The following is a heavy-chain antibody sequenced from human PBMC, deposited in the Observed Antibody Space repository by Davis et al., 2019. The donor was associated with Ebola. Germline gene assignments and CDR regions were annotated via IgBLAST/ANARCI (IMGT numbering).Heavy chain of an antibody. CDR2: ISRSSSYI. J-gene: IGHJ6*02. D-gene: IGHD3-22*01. CDR3: AKRGTRGGVVVSGMDV. CDR1: GFTFSSYS. Sequence: GGSLRLSCAASGFTFSSYSMNWVRQAPGKGLEWVSSISRSSSYIYYADSVKGRFTISRDNAKNSLYLQMNSLRAEDTAVYYCAKRGTRGGVVVSGMDVWGQGTTVTVSS. V-gene: IGHV3-21*04.